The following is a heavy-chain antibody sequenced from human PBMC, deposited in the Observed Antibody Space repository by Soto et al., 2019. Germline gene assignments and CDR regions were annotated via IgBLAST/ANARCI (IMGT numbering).Heavy chain of an antibody. CDR3: ARDSEDYYDSSGYSVQH. Sequence: QVQLVQSGAEVKKPGSSVKVSCKASGGTFSSYAISWVRQAPGQGLEWMGGIIPIFGTANYAQKFQVRVTITADESTSTAYMELSSLRSEDTAVYYCARDSEDYYDSSGYSVQHWGQGTLVTVSS. CDR1: GGTFSSYA. J-gene: IGHJ1*01. CDR2: IIPIFGTA. V-gene: IGHV1-69*01. D-gene: IGHD3-22*01.